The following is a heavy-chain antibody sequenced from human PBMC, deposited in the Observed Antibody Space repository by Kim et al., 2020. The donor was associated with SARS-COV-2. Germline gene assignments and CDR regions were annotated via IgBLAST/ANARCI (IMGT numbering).Heavy chain of an antibody. V-gene: IGHV3-23*01. CDR1: GFHFESYA. CDR3: AKCSSSYGNDAFDV. Sequence: GGSLRLSCAASGFHFESYAMSWVRQAPGEGLEWVSYIRGGGAISHYADPVKGRFTISRDNFKNTLYLQMNNLRGGDTAVYYCAKCSSSYGNDAFDVWGQGTGVTVS. J-gene: IGHJ3*01. D-gene: IGHD3-22*01. CDR2: IRGGGAIS.